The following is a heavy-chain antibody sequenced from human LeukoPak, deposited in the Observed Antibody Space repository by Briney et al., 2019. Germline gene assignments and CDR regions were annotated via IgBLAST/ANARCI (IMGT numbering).Heavy chain of an antibody. Sequence: PGGSLRLSCAASGFTFSSYWMHWVRQAPGKGLVWVSRIKSDESSTTYADSVKGRFTTSRDNAKNTLYLQMNSLRAEDTAVYYCARDAAAYCSGGSCYPRYWGQGTLVTVFS. CDR1: GFTFSSYW. CDR3: ARDAAAYCSGGSCYPRY. V-gene: IGHV3-74*01. CDR2: IKSDESST. J-gene: IGHJ4*02. D-gene: IGHD2-15*01.